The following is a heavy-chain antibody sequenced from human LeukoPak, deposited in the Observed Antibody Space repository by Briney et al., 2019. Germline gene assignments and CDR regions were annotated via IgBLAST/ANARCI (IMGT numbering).Heavy chain of an antibody. CDR1: GFTASSYY. D-gene: IGHD1-1*01. V-gene: IGHV3-53*01. J-gene: IGHJ4*02. Sequence: GGSLRLSCVASGFTASSYYMSWVRQAPGKGLEWVSLLYTGGTTYYADSVEGRFTISRDDSKNTIYLQMNTLRAEDTAVYYCARGGVNYWNPRYWGQGTLVTVSS. CDR3: ARGGVNYWNPRY. CDR2: LYTGGTT.